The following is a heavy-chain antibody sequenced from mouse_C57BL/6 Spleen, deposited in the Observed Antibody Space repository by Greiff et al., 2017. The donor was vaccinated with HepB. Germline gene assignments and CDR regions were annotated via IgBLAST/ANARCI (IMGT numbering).Heavy chain of an antibody. Sequence: VQLQQPGAELVMPGASVKLSCKASGYTFTSYWMHWVKQRPGQGLEWIGEIDPSDSYTNYNQKFKGKSTLTVDKSSSTAYMQLSSLTSEDSAVYYWARDYGSSYEKISFDCWGEGTTLTVSS. D-gene: IGHD1-1*01. V-gene: IGHV1-69*01. CDR3: ARDYGSSYEKISFDC. CDR1: GYTFTSYW. J-gene: IGHJ2*01. CDR2: IDPSDSYT.